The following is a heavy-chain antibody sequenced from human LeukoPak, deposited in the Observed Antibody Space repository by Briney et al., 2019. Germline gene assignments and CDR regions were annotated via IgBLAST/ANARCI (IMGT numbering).Heavy chain of an antibody. J-gene: IGHJ4*02. V-gene: IGHV3-30-3*02. CDR3: AKSSSGWSFDY. D-gene: IGHD6-19*01. Sequence: GGSLRLSCAASGFNFRYYAMHWVRQAPGKGLEWVAVISNDGSIQYYTDSVKGRFIISRDDSKNRMYLQMNSLRVEDTAVYYCAKSSSGWSFDYWGQGTLVTVSS. CDR1: GFNFRYYA. CDR2: ISNDGSIQ.